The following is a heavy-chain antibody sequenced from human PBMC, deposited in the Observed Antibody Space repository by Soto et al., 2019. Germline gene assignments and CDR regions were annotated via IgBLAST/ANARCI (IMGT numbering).Heavy chain of an antibody. CDR1: GFTFSSYA. V-gene: IGHV3-23*01. CDR3: AKDKGKIRYDSSTITFDI. Sequence: EVRLLESGGGLVQPGGSLRLSCAASGFTFSSYAMSWVRQAPGKGLEWVSAISGSGGSTYYADSVKGRFTISRDNSKNTLYLQMNSLRAEDTAVYYCAKDKGKIRYDSSTITFDIWGQGTMVTVSS. CDR2: ISGSGGST. D-gene: IGHD3-22*01. J-gene: IGHJ3*02.